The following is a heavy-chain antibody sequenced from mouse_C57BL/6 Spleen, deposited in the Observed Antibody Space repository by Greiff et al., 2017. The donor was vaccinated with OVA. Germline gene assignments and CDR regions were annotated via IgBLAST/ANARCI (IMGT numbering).Heavy chain of an antibody. CDR2: ISDGGSYT. D-gene: IGHD1-1*01. J-gene: IGHJ4*01. CDR3: ARGITTVVAGGNYAMGY. V-gene: IGHV5-4*03. Sequence: EVKLVESGGGLVKPGGSLKLSCAASGFTFSSYAMSWVRQTPEKRLEWVATISDGGSYTYYPDNVKGRFTISRDNAKNNLYLQMSHLKSEDTAMYYCARGITTVVAGGNYAMGYWGQGTSVTVSS. CDR1: GFTFSSYA.